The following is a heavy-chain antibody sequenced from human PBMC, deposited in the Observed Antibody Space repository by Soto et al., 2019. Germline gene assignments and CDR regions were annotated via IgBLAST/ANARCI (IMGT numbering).Heavy chain of an antibody. CDR2: ISDNGANT. J-gene: IGHJ4*02. CDR1: GFTFSNYA. D-gene: IGHD6-25*01. V-gene: IGHV3-23*01. Sequence: EVQMLESGGGVVRPGGSLRLSCIASGFTFSNYAMSWVRQAPGKGLEWVSTISDNGANTFIGDSMKDHFDISRDNSKNTVFLHLSTVRAEDTAIYNCARDIGADFFDYWGQGTPVTVSS. CDR3: ARDIGADFFDY.